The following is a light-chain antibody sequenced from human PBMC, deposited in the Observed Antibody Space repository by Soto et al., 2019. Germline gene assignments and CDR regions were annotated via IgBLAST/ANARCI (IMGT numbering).Light chain of an antibody. Sequence: EIVLTQSTATLSLSPGERATLSCRASQSVRSYLAWYQQKPGQAPRLLIYATSTRAAGIPDRFSGSGSGTDFTLTISRLEPDDVAVYYCQQYDTSPPMYTFGQGTKVDIK. CDR3: QQYDTSPPMYT. V-gene: IGKV3-20*01. CDR2: ATS. CDR1: QSVRSY. J-gene: IGKJ2*01.